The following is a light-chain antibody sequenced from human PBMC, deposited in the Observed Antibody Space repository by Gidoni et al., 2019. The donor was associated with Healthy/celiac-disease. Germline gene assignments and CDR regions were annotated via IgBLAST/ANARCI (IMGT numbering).Light chain of an antibody. CDR1: SSNTGAGYD. Sequence: QSVLTQPPSVSGAPGQRVTISCTGSSSNTGAGYDVPWYQQLPGPAPKLLIYGNSNRPSGVPDRFSGSKSGTSASLAITGLQAEDEADYYCQSYDSSLSGSVVFGGGTKLTVL. CDR3: QSYDSSLSGSVV. CDR2: GNS. V-gene: IGLV1-40*01. J-gene: IGLJ2*01.